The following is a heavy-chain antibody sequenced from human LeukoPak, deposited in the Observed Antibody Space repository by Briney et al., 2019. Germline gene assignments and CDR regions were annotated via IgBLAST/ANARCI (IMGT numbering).Heavy chain of an antibody. CDR1: GFTFSTYD. J-gene: IGHJ4*02. Sequence: GSLRLSCAASGFTFSTYDFHWVRQVTGKGLQWVSAIGAGFDTYYQDSVRGRFTISRENAKNSLYLQMNSLTVGDTAVYYCAREDSTRSGVREPDYWSQGILVTVSS. CDR2: IGAGFDT. D-gene: IGHD3-10*01. CDR3: AREDSTRSGVREPDY. V-gene: IGHV3-13*01.